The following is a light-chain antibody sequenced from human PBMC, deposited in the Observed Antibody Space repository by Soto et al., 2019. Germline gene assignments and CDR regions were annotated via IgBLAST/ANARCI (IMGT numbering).Light chain of an antibody. J-gene: IGKJ1*01. CDR1: QSVSTF. CDR3: QQRSDWPPWT. Sequence: EIVLTQSPATLSLSPAQRATLSGRASQSVSTFLAWYQQKPGQAPRLLIYDASNRATGIPARFSGSGSGTDFTLTISSLEPEDFAVYYCQQRSDWPPWTFGQGTKVDIK. V-gene: IGKV3-11*01. CDR2: DAS.